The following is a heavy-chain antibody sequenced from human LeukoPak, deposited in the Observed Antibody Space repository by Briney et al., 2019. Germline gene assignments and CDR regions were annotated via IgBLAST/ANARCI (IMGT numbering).Heavy chain of an antibody. V-gene: IGHV1-46*01. CDR1: GYTFTSYY. CDR3: ASSPYDILTGYYRPPDY. CDR2: INPSGGST. D-gene: IGHD3-9*01. J-gene: IGHJ4*02. Sequence: EASVKVSCKASGYTFTSYYMHWVRQAPGQGLEWMGIINPSGGSTSYAQKFQGRVTMTRDTSTSTVYMELSSLRSEDTAVYYCASSPYDILTGYYRPPDYWGQGTLVTVSS.